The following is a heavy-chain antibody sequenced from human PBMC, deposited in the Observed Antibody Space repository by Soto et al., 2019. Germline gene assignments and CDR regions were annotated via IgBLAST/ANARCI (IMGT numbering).Heavy chain of an antibody. CDR3: AKDAYDYGDYLYYFDS. J-gene: IGHJ4*02. D-gene: IGHD4-17*01. V-gene: IGHV3-23*01. CDR1: RFTFSNFA. CDR2: INSGSST. Sequence: GGSLRLSCTTSRFTFSNFAMSWVRQAPGKGLKWVSAINSGSSTFYADSVKGRFTISRDNLKNTLYLQMNFLSAEDTAVYYCAKDAYDYGDYLYYFDSWGQGTLVTVSS.